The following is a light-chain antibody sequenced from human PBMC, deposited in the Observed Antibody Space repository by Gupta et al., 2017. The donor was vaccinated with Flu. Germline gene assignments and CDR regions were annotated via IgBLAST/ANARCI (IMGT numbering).Light chain of an antibody. V-gene: IGKV1-39*01. J-gene: IGKJ1*01. CDR3: QQTDSSLQT. CDR1: RSISNY. CDR2: AAS. Sequence: DIQMTQSPASLSASVGDTVTITCRSSRSISNYLNWYQQTAGRAPKLLIFAASGLEGGVPSRFRGSGSGTDFTLTINGLQPEDFATYYCQQTDSSLQTFGQGTKVEIK.